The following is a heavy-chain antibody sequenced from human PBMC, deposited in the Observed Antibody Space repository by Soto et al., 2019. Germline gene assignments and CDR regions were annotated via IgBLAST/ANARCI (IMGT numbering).Heavy chain of an antibody. J-gene: IGHJ6*02. CDR3: ASSSLYGMDV. CDR2: IIPIFGTA. CDR1: VGTFSSYA. V-gene: IGHV1-69*13. Sequence: SVKVSCKASVGTFSSYAISWVRQAPGQGLEWMGGIIPIFGTANYAQKFQGRVTITADESTSTAYMELSSLRSEDTAVYYCASSSLYGMDVWGQGTTVTVSS.